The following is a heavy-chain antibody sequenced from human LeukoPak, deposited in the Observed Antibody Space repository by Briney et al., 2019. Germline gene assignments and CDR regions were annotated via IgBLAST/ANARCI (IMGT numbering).Heavy chain of an antibody. CDR1: GYTLTELS. V-gene: IGHV1-24*01. D-gene: IGHD2-2*01. J-gene: IGHJ6*02. CDR2: FDPEDGET. CDR3: ARVGVPAPGLYYYYGMDV. Sequence: ASVKVSCKVSGYTLTELSMHWVRQAPGKGLEWMGGFDPEDGETIYAQKFQGRVTMTEDTSTDTAYMELSSLRSEDTAVYYCARVGVPAPGLYYYYGMDVWGQGTTVTVSS.